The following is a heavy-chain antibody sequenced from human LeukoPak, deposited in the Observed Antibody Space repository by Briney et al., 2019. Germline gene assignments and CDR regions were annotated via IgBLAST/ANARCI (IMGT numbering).Heavy chain of an antibody. D-gene: IGHD3-22*01. V-gene: IGHV5-51*01. J-gene: IGHJ3*01. CDR2: IYPGDSDT. CDR1: GYSFTSYW. Sequence: GESLKISCKGSGYSFTSYWIGWVRQMPGKGLEWMGIIYPGDSDTRYSPSFQGQVTISADKSISTAYLQWSSLKASDTAMYYCATSITMIVVVTEFDAFDFWGQGTMVTVSS. CDR3: ATSITMIVVVTEFDAFDF.